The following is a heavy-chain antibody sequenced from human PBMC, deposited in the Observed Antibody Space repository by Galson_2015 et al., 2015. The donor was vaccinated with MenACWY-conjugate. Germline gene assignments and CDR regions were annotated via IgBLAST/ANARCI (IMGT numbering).Heavy chain of an antibody. V-gene: IGHV3-21*01. J-gene: IGHJ4*02. CDR3: ATRTTNMQVH. D-gene: IGHD1-14*01. CDR1: GFTFSLFS. Sequence: SLRLSCATSGFTFSLFSMTWLRQAPEKGLEWVSSISNSGNYIYYADSVRGRFTISRDNAQTSLFLQMGSLRAEDTAVYYCATRTTNMQVHWSRGTLVTVSS. CDR2: ISNSGNYI.